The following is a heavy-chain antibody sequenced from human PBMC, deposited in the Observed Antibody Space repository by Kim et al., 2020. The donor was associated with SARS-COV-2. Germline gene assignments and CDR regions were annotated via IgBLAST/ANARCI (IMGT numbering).Heavy chain of an antibody. CDR2: INTNTGNP. CDR3: AREMRFPSKFIAAAGSFDY. J-gene: IGHJ4*02. CDR1: GYTFTSYA. V-gene: IGHV7-4-1*02. Sequence: ASVKVSCKASGYTFTSYAMNWVRQAPGQGLEWMGWINTNTGNPTYAQGFTGRFVFSLDTSVSTAYLQISSLKAEDTAVYYCAREMRFPSKFIAAAGSFDYWGQGTLVTVSS. D-gene: IGHD6-13*01.